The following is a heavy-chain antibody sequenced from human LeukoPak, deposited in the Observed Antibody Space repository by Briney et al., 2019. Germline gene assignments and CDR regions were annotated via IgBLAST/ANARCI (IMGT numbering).Heavy chain of an antibody. J-gene: IGHJ4*03. CDR3: AREVTTVVTRFFDY. D-gene: IGHD4-23*01. Sequence: GGSLRLSCAASGFTFSSYSMNWVRQAPGKGLEWVSSISSSSSYIYYADSVKGRFTIYTDNAKNSLYLQMKSLRAEDTAVYYCAREVTTVVTRFFDYWGQGTLVTVSS. CDR1: GFTFSSYS. V-gene: IGHV3-21*01. CDR2: ISSSSSYI.